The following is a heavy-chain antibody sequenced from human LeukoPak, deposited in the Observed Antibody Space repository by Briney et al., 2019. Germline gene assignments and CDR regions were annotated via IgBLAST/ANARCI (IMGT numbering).Heavy chain of an antibody. CDR2: ISGSGGYT. J-gene: IGHJ4*02. CDR3: AKEAGERRQQQAADY. D-gene: IGHD6-13*01. V-gene: IGHV3-23*01. Sequence: GGSQRLSCAASGFSFSTYAMSWVRQAPGKGLEWVSSISGSGGYTFYADSVKGRFTISRDNSKNTLYLQMNSLRAEDTAVYYCAKEAGERRQQQAADYWGQGSLVTVSS. CDR1: GFSFSTYA.